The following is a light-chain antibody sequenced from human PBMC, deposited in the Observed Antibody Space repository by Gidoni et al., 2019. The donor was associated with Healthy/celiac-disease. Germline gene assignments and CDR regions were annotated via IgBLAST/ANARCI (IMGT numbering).Light chain of an antibody. V-gene: IGKV1-33*01. J-gene: IGKJ2*01. CDR1: QDISNY. Sequence: DIQMTQSPSSLSASVGDRVTITCQASQDISNYLNWYQQKPGKAPKLLIYDASNLATGLPSRFSGSGSGTDFTFTISSLQAEDIATYYCQQYDNLPYTFGQGTKLEIK. CDR2: DAS. CDR3: QQYDNLPYT.